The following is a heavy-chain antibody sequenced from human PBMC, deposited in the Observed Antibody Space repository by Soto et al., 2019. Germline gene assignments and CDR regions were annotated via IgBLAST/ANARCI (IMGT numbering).Heavy chain of an antibody. CDR1: GGSISSSDSY. CDR3: ARHWTTWYFQT. Sequence: QLQLQESGPGLVKPSETLSLTCTVSGGSISSSDSYWGWIRQSPGKGLEWIGSIYYTGSTYYNPSLNGRLTISVDTSKNQFSLGLSSVTAADTAVYRCARHWTTWYFQTWGQGTLVTVSS. CDR2: IYYTGST. V-gene: IGHV4-39*01. J-gene: IGHJ1*01. D-gene: IGHD1-1*01.